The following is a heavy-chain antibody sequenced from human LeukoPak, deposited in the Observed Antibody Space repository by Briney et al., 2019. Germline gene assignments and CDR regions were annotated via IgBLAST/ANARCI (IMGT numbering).Heavy chain of an antibody. CDR1: GFIFSSYA. CDR3: AKGPYQLPLDY. J-gene: IGHJ4*02. V-gene: IGHV3-23*01. CDR2: ISGSGGST. Sequence: GGSLRLSCAVSGFIFSSYAMSWVRQAPGKGLEWISAISGSGGSTYYADSVKGRFTISRDNSKNTLYLQMSSLRAEDTAVYYCAKGPYQLPLDYWGQGTLVTVSS. D-gene: IGHD2-2*01.